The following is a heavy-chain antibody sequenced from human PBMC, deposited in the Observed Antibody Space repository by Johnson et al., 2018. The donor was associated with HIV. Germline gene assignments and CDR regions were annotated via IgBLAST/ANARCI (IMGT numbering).Heavy chain of an antibody. J-gene: IGHJ3*02. CDR3: ARRDNDAFDI. CDR2: ISSNGGST. Sequence: VQLVESGGGLVQPGGSLRLSCAASGFTFSSYAMHWVRQAPGKGLEYVSAISSNGGSTYYANSVKGRFTISRDNSKNTLYLQMGSLRVEDMAVYYCARRDNDAFDIWGQGTMVTVSS. V-gene: IGHV3-64*01. CDR1: GFTFSSYA.